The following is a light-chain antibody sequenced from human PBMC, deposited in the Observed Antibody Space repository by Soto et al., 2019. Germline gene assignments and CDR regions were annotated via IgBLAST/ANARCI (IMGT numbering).Light chain of an antibody. V-gene: IGKV1-39*01. J-gene: IGKJ1*01. CDR2: AAS. CDR1: QSISNH. Sequence: DIQMTQSPSSLSASVEDRVIITCRASQSISNHLNWYQQKPGKAPKLLIYAASTLQSGVPSRFSGSRSGTDFTLTITSLQPEDFATYYCHQASSPPWTFGQGTKVDIK. CDR3: HQASSPPWT.